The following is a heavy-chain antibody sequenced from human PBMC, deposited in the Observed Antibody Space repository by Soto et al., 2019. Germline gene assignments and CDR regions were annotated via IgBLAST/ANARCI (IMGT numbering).Heavy chain of an antibody. CDR3: ARSPFYYGDYPDY. V-gene: IGHV3-23*01. Sequence: EVQLLESGGGLVQPGGSLRLSCAASGFTFSSYAMSWVRQAPGKGLEWVSAISGSGGSTYYADSVKGRFTISRDNSKKTLYPQMNSLRAEDTAVYYCARSPFYYGDYPDYWGQGTLVTVSS. D-gene: IGHD4-17*01. CDR2: ISGSGGST. CDR1: GFTFSSYA. J-gene: IGHJ4*02.